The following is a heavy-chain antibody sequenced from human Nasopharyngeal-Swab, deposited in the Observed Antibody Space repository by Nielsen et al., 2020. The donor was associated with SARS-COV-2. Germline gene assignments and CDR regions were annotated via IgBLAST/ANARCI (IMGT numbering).Heavy chain of an antibody. CDR1: GFTFSSYG. CDR2: ISYDGSNK. J-gene: IGHJ6*02. Sequence: LSLTCAASGFTFSSYGMHWVRQAPGKGLEWVAVISYDGSNKYYADSVKGRFTISRDNSKNTLYLQMNSLRAEDTAVYYCAKEPAMVRGRVHYYYYGMDVWGQGTTVTVSS. CDR3: AKEPAMVRGRVHYYYYGMDV. D-gene: IGHD3-10*01. V-gene: IGHV3-30*18.